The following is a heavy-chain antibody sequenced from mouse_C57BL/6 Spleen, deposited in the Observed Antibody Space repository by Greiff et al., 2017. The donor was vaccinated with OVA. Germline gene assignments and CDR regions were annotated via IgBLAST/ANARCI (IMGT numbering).Heavy chain of an antibody. D-gene: IGHD2-3*01. J-gene: IGHJ1*03. V-gene: IGHV1-63*01. Sequence: QVQLQQSGAELVRPGTSVKMSCKASGYTFTNYWIGWAQQRPGHGLEWIGDIYPGGGYPNYNEKFKGKATLTADKSSSTAYMQFSSLTSEDSAIYYCARRDGYFRCFDVWGTGTTVTVSS. CDR3: ARRDGYFRCFDV. CDR1: GYTFTNYW. CDR2: IYPGGGYP.